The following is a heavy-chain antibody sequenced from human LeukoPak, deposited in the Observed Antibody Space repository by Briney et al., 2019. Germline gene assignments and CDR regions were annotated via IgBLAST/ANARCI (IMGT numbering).Heavy chain of an antibody. CDR1: GGSINDYS. D-gene: IGHD1-26*01. J-gene: IGHJ5*02. Sequence: SETLSLTCGVSGGSINDYSWSWIRQPPGKGLEWIGYIFYTGSTNYNPTLKSRVTISIDTSKNQFSLNVNSVTAADTAVYYCVRSKSGSYSWFDPWGQGTLVTVSS. V-gene: IGHV4-59*01. CDR3: VRSKSGSYSWFDP. CDR2: IFYTGST.